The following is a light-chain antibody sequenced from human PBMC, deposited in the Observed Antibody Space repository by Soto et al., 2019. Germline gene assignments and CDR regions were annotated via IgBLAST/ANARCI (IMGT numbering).Light chain of an antibody. V-gene: IGKV3-11*01. J-gene: IGKJ5*01. CDR2: DAS. Sequence: NVLRKSLGALSLTHGERATLSCRASQSVGSNYVAWYQQRPGQPPNLLISDASNRATGIPARFSGSGSETDFTLTISSLEPEDSAVYYCQQRSNLPSITFGEVT. CDR1: QSVGSNY. CDR3: QQRSNLPSIT.